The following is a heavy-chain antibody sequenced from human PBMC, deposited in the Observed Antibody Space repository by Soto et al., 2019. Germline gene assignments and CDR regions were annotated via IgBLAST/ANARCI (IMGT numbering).Heavy chain of an antibody. CDR3: TSPNGVYGGNSRPRPNDY. J-gene: IGHJ4*02. Sequence: GGSLRLSCAASGFTFSGSAMHWVRQASGKGLEWVGRIRSKANSYATAYAASVKGRFTISRDDSKNTAYLQMNSLKTEDTAVYYCTSPNGVYGGNSRPRPNDYWGQGT. CDR2: IRSKANSYAT. V-gene: IGHV3-73*01. CDR1: GFTFSGSA. D-gene: IGHD4-17*01.